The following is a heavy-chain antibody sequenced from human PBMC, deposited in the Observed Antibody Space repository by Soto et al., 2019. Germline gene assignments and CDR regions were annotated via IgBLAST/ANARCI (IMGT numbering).Heavy chain of an antibody. CDR3: ARDFGRHVAVDTTGWFDP. V-gene: IGHV1-46*02. CDR2: INPTEGSV. Sequence: QVQLVQSGAEVKKPGASVKVSCTASGYTFKSFYMHWVRQAPGQGLEWIGMINPTEGSVSFAQKFQDRVTLTTDRPTSTVYMELSSLTREDTAVYFCARDFGRHVAVDTTGWFDPWGQGTLVTVSS. J-gene: IGHJ5*02. D-gene: IGHD3-22*01. CDR1: GYTFKSFY.